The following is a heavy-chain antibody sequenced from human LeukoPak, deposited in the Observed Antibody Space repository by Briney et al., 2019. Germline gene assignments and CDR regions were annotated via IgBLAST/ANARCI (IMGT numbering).Heavy chain of an antibody. CDR2: IDWNSGSV. Sequence: PGGSLRLSCAASGFNFDDYAMHWVRQAPGKGLEWVSGIDWNSGSVGYADSVKGRFTISRDNVKNSLSLQMDGLRAEDTALYYCAKDRNSRDLDSLDFWGQGTMVTVSS. D-gene: IGHD4-23*01. V-gene: IGHV3-9*01. J-gene: IGHJ3*01. CDR3: AKDRNSRDLDSLDF. CDR1: GFNFDDYA.